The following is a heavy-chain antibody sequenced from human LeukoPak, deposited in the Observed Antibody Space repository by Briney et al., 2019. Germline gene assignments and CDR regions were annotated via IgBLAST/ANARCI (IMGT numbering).Heavy chain of an antibody. CDR1: GGSISSSSYY. V-gene: IGHV4-39*07. J-gene: IGHJ6*03. CDR3: AREHCSGGSCYSIYYYYYMDV. CDR2: TYYSGST. D-gene: IGHD2-15*01. Sequence: SETLSLTCTVSGGSISSSSYYWGWIRQPPGKGLEWFGSTYYSGSTYYNPSLKSRVTISVDTSKNQFSLKLSSVTAADTAVYYCAREHCSGGSCYSIYYYYYMDVWGKGTTVTVSS.